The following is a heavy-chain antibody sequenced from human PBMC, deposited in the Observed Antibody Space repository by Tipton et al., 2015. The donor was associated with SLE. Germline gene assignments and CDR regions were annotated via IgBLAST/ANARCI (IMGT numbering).Heavy chain of an antibody. CDR2: IYSGGST. D-gene: IGHD3-22*01. Sequence: GSLRLSCAASGFTFSTYWMHWVRQAPGKGLEWVSVIYSGGSTYYADSVKGRFTISRDNSKNTLYLQMNSLRAEDTALYYCASAYDSSGYYYHFDYWGQGTLVTVS. V-gene: IGHV3-66*01. J-gene: IGHJ4*02. CDR1: GFTFSTYW. CDR3: ASAYDSSGYYYHFDY.